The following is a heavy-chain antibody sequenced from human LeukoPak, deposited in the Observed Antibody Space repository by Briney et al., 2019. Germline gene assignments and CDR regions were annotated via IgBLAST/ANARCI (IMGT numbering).Heavy chain of an antibody. Sequence: SETLSLTCAVYGGSFSGYYWSWIRQPPGKGLEWIGEINHSGSTNYNPSLKSRVTISVDTSKNQFSLKLSSVTAADTAVYYCARAKLIGSHWYFDLWGRGTLVTVSP. CDR2: INHSGST. CDR1: GGSFSGYY. D-gene: IGHD3-10*01. CDR3: ARAKLIGSHWYFDL. V-gene: IGHV4-34*01. J-gene: IGHJ2*01.